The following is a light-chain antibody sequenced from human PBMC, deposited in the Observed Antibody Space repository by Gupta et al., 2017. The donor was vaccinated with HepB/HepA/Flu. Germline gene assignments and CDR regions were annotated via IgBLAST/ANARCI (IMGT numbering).Light chain of an antibody. CDR1: QDSSNF. CDR2: DAS. Sequence: DLQMTQSPSSLSASVGDRVTITCQASQDSSNFLNWYQQRPGKAPKFLIYDASNLATGVPSRFSGSGSGTDFTLTISSLQAEDVATYYCQQDDSFPFTFGRGTKVEIK. J-gene: IGKJ1*01. V-gene: IGKV1-33*01. CDR3: QQDDSFPFT.